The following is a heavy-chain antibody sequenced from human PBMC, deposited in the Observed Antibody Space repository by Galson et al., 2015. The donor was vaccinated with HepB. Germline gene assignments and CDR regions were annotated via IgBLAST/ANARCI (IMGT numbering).Heavy chain of an antibody. Sequence: SGAEVKKPGESLKISCKGSGYSFTSYWIGWVRQMPGKGLEWMGIIYPGDSDTRYSPSFQGQVTISADKSISTAYLQWSSLKASDTAMYYCARQVQHYGGNTRYYYYYGMDVWGQGTTVTVSS. J-gene: IGHJ6*02. D-gene: IGHD4-23*01. CDR2: IYPGDSDT. CDR1: GYSFTSYW. CDR3: ARQVQHYGGNTRYYYYYGMDV. V-gene: IGHV5-51*01.